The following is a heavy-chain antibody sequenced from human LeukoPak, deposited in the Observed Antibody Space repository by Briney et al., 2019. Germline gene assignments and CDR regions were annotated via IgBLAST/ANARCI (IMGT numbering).Heavy chain of an antibody. Sequence: SETLSLTCTVSGGSISTYYWNWIRQTPEKGLEWIGYIYHSGSTNYNPSLKSRVSISVDMSKNQFSLNLNSVTAADTAVYYCARSRSVVSGYIYYWGQGTLVTVSS. V-gene: IGHV4-59*01. CDR1: GGSISTYY. D-gene: IGHD3-3*01. CDR3: ARSRSVVSGYIYY. J-gene: IGHJ4*02. CDR2: IYHSGST.